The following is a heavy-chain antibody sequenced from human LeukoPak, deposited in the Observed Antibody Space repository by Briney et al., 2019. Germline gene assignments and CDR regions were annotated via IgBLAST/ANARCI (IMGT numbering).Heavy chain of an antibody. J-gene: IGHJ5*02. CDR2: ISGSGGST. V-gene: IGHV3-23*01. Sequence: GGSLRLSCSASGFTFSSYAMSWVRQAPGKGLEWVSAISGSGGSTYYADSVKGRFTISRDNSKNTLYLQMNSLRAEDTAVYYCAKDSQSVLWFDPWGQGTLVTVSS. D-gene: IGHD3-10*02. CDR3: AKDSQSVLWFDP. CDR1: GFTFSSYA.